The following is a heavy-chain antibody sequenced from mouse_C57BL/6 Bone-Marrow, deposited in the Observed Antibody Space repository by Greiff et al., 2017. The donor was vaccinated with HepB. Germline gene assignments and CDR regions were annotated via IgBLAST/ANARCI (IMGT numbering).Heavy chain of an antibody. D-gene: IGHD2-4*01. J-gene: IGHJ3*01. CDR1: GYTFTSYD. Sequence: QVQLQQSGPELVKPGASVKLSCKASGYTFTSYDINWVKQRPGQGLEWIGWIYPRDGSTKYNEKFKGKATLTVDTSSSTAYMELHSLTSEDAAVYFCERSPCDYGGVAWLAYWGQGTLVTVSA. CDR2: IYPRDGST. V-gene: IGHV1-85*01. CDR3: ERSPCDYGGVAWLAY.